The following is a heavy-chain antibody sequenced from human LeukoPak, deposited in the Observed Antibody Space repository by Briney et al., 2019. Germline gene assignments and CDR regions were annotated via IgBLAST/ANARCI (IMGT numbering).Heavy chain of an antibody. CDR2: FDPEDGET. CDR3: ATARVNSVGNVWFDL. CDR1: GYTLTELS. V-gene: IGHV1-24*01. D-gene: IGHD3-10*01. Sequence: GASVKVSCRVSGYTLTELSMHWVRQAPGKGLEWMGGFDPEDGETIYAQKFQGRVTMTEDTSTDTAYMELSSLRSEDTAVYYCATARVNSVGNVWFDLWGQGTLVTVSS. J-gene: IGHJ5*02.